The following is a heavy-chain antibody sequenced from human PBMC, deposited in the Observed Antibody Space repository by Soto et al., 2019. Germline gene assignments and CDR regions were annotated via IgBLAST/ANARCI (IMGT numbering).Heavy chain of an antibody. CDR3: AKDSGDIVVVVAADMDAFDI. D-gene: IGHD2-15*01. CDR2: ISGSGGST. V-gene: IGHV3-23*01. CDR1: GFTFSSYA. J-gene: IGHJ3*02. Sequence: EVQLLESGGGLVQPGGSLRLSCAASGFTFSSYAMSWVRQAPGKGLEWVSAISGSGGSTYYADSVKGRFTISRDNSKNTLYLQMNSLRAEDTAVYYCAKDSGDIVVVVAADMDAFDIWGQGTMVTVSS.